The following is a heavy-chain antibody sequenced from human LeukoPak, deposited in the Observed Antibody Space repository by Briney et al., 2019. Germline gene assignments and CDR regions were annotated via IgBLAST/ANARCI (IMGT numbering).Heavy chain of an antibody. CDR3: ARIIEDFMITFGGVTSYYFDY. CDR2: MYSSGFT. J-gene: IGHJ4*02. CDR1: NDSISDYY. D-gene: IGHD3-16*01. Sequence: PSETLSLTCTVSNDSISDYYWSWIRQPAGKGLEWIGHMYSSGFTNYNPSLKSRVTMSGDTSKNQFSLKLCSVTAADTAVYYCARIIEDFMITFGGVTSYYFDYWGQGTLVTVSS. V-gene: IGHV4-4*07.